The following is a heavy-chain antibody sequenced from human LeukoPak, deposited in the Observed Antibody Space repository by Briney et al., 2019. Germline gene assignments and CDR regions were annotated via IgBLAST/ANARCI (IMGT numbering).Heavy chain of an antibody. V-gene: IGHV3-23*01. CDR2: ISGSGGST. D-gene: IGHD3-3*01. Sequence: GGSLRLSCAASGFTFSSYAMSWVRQAPGKGLEWVSAISGSGGSTYYADSVKGRFTISRDNSKNTLYLQMNSLRAEDTAVYYCAKDPLLYDFWSGPDEYYYYGMDVWGQGTTVTVSS. CDR3: AKDPLLYDFWSGPDEYYYYGMDV. J-gene: IGHJ6*02. CDR1: GFTFSSYA.